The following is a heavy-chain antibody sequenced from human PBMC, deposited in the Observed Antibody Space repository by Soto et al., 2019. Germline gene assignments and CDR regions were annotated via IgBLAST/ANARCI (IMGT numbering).Heavy chain of an antibody. D-gene: IGHD3-22*01. V-gene: IGHV1-46*01. J-gene: IGHJ4*02. CDR1: GYTFTSYY. CDR2: INPSGGST. CDR3: ARGTAMASDYWGQGTLVTVSSGKAVREYYYDSSGYYTYYFDY. Sequence: ASVKVSCKASGYTFTSYYMHWVRQAPGQGLEWMGIINPSGGSTSYAQKFQGRVTMTRDTSTSTVYMELSSLRSEDTAVYYCARGTAMASDYWGQGTLVTVSSGKAVREYYYDSSGYYTYYFDYWGQGTLVTVSS.